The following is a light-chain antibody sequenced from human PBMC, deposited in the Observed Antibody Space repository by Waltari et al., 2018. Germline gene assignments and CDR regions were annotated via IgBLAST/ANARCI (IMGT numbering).Light chain of an antibody. CDR3: QQYNNWPLWT. V-gene: IGKV3-15*01. CDR1: QSVSSN. J-gene: IGKJ2*02. Sequence: EIVMTQSPATLSVPPGERATLSCRASQSVSSNLAWYQQKPGQAPRLLIYGASTRATGIPARFSGSGSGTEFTLTISSLQSEDFAVYYCQQYNNWPLWTFGQGTKLEIK. CDR2: GAS.